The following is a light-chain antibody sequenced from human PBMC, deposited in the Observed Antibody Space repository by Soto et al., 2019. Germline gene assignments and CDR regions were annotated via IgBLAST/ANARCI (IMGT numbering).Light chain of an antibody. CDR2: DVS. CDR1: SSDVGGYNY. V-gene: IGLV2-14*01. J-gene: IGLJ2*01. Sequence: QSVLTQPASVSGSPGQSITISCTGTSSDVGGYNYVSWYQQHPGKAPKLMIYDVSNRPSGVSNRFSGSKSGNTASLTISGLQAEDEADYYCSSYTSSSTLRVFGGGTKVPVL. CDR3: SSYTSSSTLRV.